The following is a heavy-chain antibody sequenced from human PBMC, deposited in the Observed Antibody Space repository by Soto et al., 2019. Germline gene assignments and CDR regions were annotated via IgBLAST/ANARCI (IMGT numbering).Heavy chain of an antibody. CDR3: AKVAGSSSWYNWFDP. J-gene: IGHJ5*02. CDR2: ISYDGSNK. CDR1: GFTFSSYG. V-gene: IGHV3-30*18. D-gene: IGHD6-13*01. Sequence: GGSLRLSCAASGFTFSSYGMHWVRQAPGKGLEWVAVISYDGSNKYYADSVKGRFTISRDNSKNTQYLQMNSLRAEDTGVYYCAKVAGSSSWYNWFDPWGQGTMVTVSS.